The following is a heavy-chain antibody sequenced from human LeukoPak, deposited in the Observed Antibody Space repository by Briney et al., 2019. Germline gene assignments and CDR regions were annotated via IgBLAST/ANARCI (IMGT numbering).Heavy chain of an antibody. D-gene: IGHD1-26*01. J-gene: IGHJ4*02. CDR1: GFTFSRNY. CDR2: IHSGGST. Sequence: GGSLRLSCAASGFTFSRNYMSWVRQAPGKGLEWVSVIHSGGSTYYADSVKGRFTISRDNSKNTLYLQMNSLRAEDTAVYYCARGGVGATNPPDYWGQGSLVTVSS. V-gene: IGHV3-66*01. CDR3: ARGGVGATNPPDY.